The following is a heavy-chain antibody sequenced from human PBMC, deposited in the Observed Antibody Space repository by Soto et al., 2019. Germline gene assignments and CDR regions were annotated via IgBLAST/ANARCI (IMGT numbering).Heavy chain of an antibody. CDR2: ISSSGSTI. D-gene: IGHD6-13*01. Sequence: EVQLVESGGGLVQPAGSLRLSCAASVFTFSSYEMNWVRQAPGKGLEWVSYISSSGSTIYYADSVKGGFTISRDNAKNSLYLQMNSLRAEDTAVYYGARGVSFCMDVWGEGTTVTVSS. CDR1: VFTFSSYE. J-gene: IGHJ6*04. CDR3: ARGVSFCMDV. V-gene: IGHV3-48*03.